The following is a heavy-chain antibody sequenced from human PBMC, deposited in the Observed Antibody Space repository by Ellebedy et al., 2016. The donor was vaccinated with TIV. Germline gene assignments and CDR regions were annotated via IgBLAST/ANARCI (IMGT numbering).Heavy chain of an antibody. CDR2: INPSGGSS. V-gene: IGHV1-46*01. CDR1: GYTFTSYY. Sequence: ASVKVSCKASGYTFTSYYMYWVRQAPGQGLEWMGIINPSGGSSNYAQKFQGRVTMNRDTSTSTVYMELSSLRSEDTAVYYCARGDKYYYDSSGYYYTYWGQGTLVTVSS. CDR3: ARGDKYYYDSSGYYYTY. D-gene: IGHD3-22*01. J-gene: IGHJ4*02.